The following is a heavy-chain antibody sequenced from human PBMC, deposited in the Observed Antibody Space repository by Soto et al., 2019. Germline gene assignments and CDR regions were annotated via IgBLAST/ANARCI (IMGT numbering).Heavy chain of an antibody. CDR1: GGSISSYY. CDR3: ARGGLRFLEWLD. Sequence: QVQLQESEPGLVKPSETLSLTCTVSGGSISSYYWSWIRQPPGKGLELIGYIHHSGTTNYNSSLKSRVIISVDPSRNHFSLKLTSVTAADTAVYYCARGGLRFLEWLDWGQGTLVTVSS. J-gene: IGHJ4*02. D-gene: IGHD3-3*01. CDR2: IHHSGTT. V-gene: IGHV4-59*01.